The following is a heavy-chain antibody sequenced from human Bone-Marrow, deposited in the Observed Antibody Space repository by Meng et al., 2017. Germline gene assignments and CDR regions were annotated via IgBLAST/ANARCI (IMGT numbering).Heavy chain of an antibody. CDR2: IYSGGGT. V-gene: IGHV3-66*01. CDR3: TGGEDH. Sequence: EVQVVESGGGWVQPGGSLRLSCADSGFSVSNEFMSWVRQAQGKGLEWVSVIYSGGGTDYADSVKGRFTTSRDSSKNTMYLQMNNLRADDTAMYYCTGGEDHWGQGTLVTVSS. J-gene: IGHJ4*02. CDR1: GFSVSNEF.